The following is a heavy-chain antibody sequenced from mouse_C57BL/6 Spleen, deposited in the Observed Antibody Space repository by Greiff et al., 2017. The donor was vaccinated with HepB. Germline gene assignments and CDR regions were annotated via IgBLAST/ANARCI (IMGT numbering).Heavy chain of an antibody. CDR1: GYTFTSYW. CDR3: ARHGSSVYYFDY. V-gene: IGHV1-55*01. CDR2: IYPGSGST. Sequence: VQLQQSGAELVKPGASVKMSCKASGYTFTSYWITWVKQRPGQGLEWIGDIYPGSGSTNYNEKFKSKATLTVDTSSSTAYMQLSSLTSEDSAFYYCARHGSSVYYFDYWGKGTALTVSS. D-gene: IGHD1-1*01. J-gene: IGHJ2*01.